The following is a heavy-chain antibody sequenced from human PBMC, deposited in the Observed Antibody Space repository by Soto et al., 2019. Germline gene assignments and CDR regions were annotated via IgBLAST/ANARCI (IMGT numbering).Heavy chain of an antibody. CDR3: AKERFDPGEARPDLHYYYGMDV. Sequence: GGSLRLSCAASGFTFSSYGMHWVRQAPGKGLEWVAVISYDGSNKYYADSVKGRFTISRDNSKNTLYLQMNSLRAEDTAVYYCAKERFDPGEARPDLHYYYGMDVWGQGTTVTVSS. V-gene: IGHV3-30*18. CDR2: ISYDGSNK. D-gene: IGHD6-6*01. J-gene: IGHJ6*02. CDR1: GFTFSSYG.